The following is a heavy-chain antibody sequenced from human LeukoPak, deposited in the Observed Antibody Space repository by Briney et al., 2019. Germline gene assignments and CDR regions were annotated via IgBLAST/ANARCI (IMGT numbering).Heavy chain of an antibody. Sequence: PGGSLRLSCAASGFTFSSYWMTWVRQAPGKGLEWVANIKQDGSEKYYVDSVKGRFTISRDNAKNSLYLQMNSLRAEDTAVYYCARDKEDSSGFPLGYWGQGTLVTVSS. J-gene: IGHJ4*02. CDR1: GFTFSSYW. CDR3: ARDKEDSSGFPLGY. D-gene: IGHD3-22*01. CDR2: IKQDGSEK. V-gene: IGHV3-7*01.